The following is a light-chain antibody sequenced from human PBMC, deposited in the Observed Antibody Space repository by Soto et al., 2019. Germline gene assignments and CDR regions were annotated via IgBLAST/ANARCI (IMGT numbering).Light chain of an antibody. J-gene: IGLJ2*01. V-gene: IGLV2-8*01. Sequence: QSALTQPPSASGSPGQSVTISCTGTSSDVGGYNYVSWYQQHPGKAPKLMIYEVSKRPSGVPDRFSGSKSGNTASLTVSGLQGEDEADYYCSSYAGSNNYVLFGGGTQLTVL. CDR2: EVS. CDR1: SSDVGGYNY. CDR3: SSYAGSNNYVL.